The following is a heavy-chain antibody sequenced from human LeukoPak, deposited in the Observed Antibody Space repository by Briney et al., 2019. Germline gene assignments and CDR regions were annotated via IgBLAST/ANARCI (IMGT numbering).Heavy chain of an antibody. D-gene: IGHD3-22*01. CDR1: GFTFSSYA. CDR3: ARGGYYDSSGYYYDDNFDY. CDR2: IPYDGSNK. J-gene: IGHJ4*02. Sequence: GGSLRLSCAASGFTFSSYAMHWVRQAPGKGLEWVAVIPYDGSNKYYADSVKGRFTISRDNSKNTLYLQMNSLRAEDTAVYYCARGGYYDSSGYYYDDNFDYWGQGTLVTVSS. V-gene: IGHV3-30-3*01.